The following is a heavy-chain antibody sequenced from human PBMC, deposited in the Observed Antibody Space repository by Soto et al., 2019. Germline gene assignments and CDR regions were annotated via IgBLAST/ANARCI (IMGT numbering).Heavy chain of an antibody. V-gene: IGHV2-5*02. J-gene: IGHJ6*02. CDR1: GFSLSTSGVG. CDR2: IYWDDDK. D-gene: IGHD6-13*01. Sequence: SGPTLVNPTQTLTLTCTFSGFSLSTSGVGVGWIRQPPGKALEWLALIYWDDDKRYSPSLKSRLTITKDTSKNQVVLTMTNMDPVDTATYYCAHSSLAVAAAGMGGMDVWGQGTTVTI. CDR3: AHSSLAVAAAGMGGMDV.